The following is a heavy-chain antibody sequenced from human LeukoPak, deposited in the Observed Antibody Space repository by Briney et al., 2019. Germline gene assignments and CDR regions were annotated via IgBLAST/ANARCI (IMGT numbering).Heavy chain of an antibody. CDR3: ARDGGTGEYDY. Sequence: SETLSLTCTVSGGSISNYYWSWIRQPPGKGLEWIGYIYYSGSTNYNPSLKSRVTISVDTSKNQFSLKLSSVTAADTAVYYCARDGGTGEYDYWGQGTLVTVSS. CDR2: IYYSGST. J-gene: IGHJ4*02. D-gene: IGHD7-27*01. CDR1: GGSISNYY. V-gene: IGHV4-59*12.